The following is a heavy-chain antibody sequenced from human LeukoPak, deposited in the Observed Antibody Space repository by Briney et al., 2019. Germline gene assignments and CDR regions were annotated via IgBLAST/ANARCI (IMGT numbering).Heavy chain of an antibody. J-gene: IGHJ4*02. D-gene: IGHD3-9*01. CDR3: ARAYYDILTTDS. Sequence: PGGSLRLSCAASGFSFSDNYMSWIRQAPGKGLEWVSYISNSGSYTNYADSVKGRFTISRDNAKNSLYLQMNSLRAEDTAVYFCARAYYDILTTDSWGQGTLVSVSS. CDR2: ISNSGSYT. CDR1: GFSFSDNY. V-gene: IGHV3-11*06.